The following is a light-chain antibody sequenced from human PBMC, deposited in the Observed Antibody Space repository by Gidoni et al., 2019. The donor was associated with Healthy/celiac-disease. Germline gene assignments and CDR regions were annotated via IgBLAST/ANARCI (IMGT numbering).Light chain of an antibody. V-gene: IGLV4-69*01. Sequence: QLVLTQSPSASSSLGPSVQLTCTLSSGHSSYAIAWHQQQPEKGPRYLMKLNSDGSHSKGDGIPDRFSGSSSGAERYLTISSLQSEDEADYYCQTWGTGIRVFGGGTKLTVL. CDR1: SGHSSYA. CDR3: QTWGTGIRV. CDR2: LNSDGSH. J-gene: IGLJ3*02.